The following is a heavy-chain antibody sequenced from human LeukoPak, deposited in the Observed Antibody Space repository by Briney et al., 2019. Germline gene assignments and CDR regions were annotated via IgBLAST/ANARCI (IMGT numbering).Heavy chain of an antibody. V-gene: IGHV4-59*01. CDR2: IYYSVST. CDR1: GVSISRYY. D-gene: IGHD3-16*02. J-gene: IGHJ4*02. Sequence: PSETLCLTCTVSGVSISRYYWSWIRQPPGKGLEWIGYIYYSVSTSYNPSLKSRVTISADTTKNQVSLILSSVTAAGTAVDYCTRVQLSNRYFDYWGQGALLTVSS. CDR3: TRVQLSNRYFDY.